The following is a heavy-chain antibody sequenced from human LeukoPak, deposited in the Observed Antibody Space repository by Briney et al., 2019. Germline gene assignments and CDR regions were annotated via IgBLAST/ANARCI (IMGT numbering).Heavy chain of an antibody. CDR1: GASISAFH. CDR2: IYSSGST. Sequence: SETLSLTCTVSGASISAFHWTWFRQPAGKGLEWIGLIYSSGSTLFNPSLKSRCAMSVDLTKNQLSLKLTSVTAADTAMYYCERKDGDYWGRGTLVTVSS. V-gene: IGHV4-4*07. J-gene: IGHJ4*02. CDR3: ERKDGDY.